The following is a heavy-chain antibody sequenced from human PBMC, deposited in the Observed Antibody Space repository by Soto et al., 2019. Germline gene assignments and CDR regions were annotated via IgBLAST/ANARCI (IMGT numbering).Heavy chain of an antibody. CDR1: GFTFSSYG. D-gene: IGHD1-26*01. V-gene: IGHV3-30*18. Sequence: GGSLRLSCAASGFTFSSYGMHWVRQAPGKGLEWVAVISYDGSNKYYADSVKGRFTISRDNSKNTLYLQMNSLRAEDTAAYYCAKCCGGANDYWGQGTLVTVSS. CDR3: AKCCGGANDY. CDR2: ISYDGSNK. J-gene: IGHJ4*02.